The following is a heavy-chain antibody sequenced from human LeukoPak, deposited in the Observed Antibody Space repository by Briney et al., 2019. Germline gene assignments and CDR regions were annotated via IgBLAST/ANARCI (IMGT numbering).Heavy chain of an antibody. D-gene: IGHD2-15*01. CDR1: GGSISSGSYY. CDR2: IYYSGST. V-gene: IGHV4-61*01. CDR3: ARDLRYCSGGSCYDNWFDP. Sequence: SETLSLTCTVSGGSISSGSYYWSWIRQPPGKGLEWIGYIYYSGSTNYNPSLKSRVTISVDTSKNQFSLKLSSVTAADTAVYYCARDLRYCSGGSCYDNWFDPWGQGTLVTVSS. J-gene: IGHJ5*02.